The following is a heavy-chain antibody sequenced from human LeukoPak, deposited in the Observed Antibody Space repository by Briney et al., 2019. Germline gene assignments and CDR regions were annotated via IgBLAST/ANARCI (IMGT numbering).Heavy chain of an antibody. CDR2: MNPNSGNT. D-gene: IGHD1-26*01. CDR1: GYTFTSYD. CDR3: AGASGHYYYYYMDV. Sequence: ASVKVSCKASGYTFTSYDINWVRQATGQGLEWMGWMNPNSGNTGYAQKFQGRVTITRNTSISTAYMELSSLRSEDTAVYYCAGASGHYYYYYMDVWAKGTTVTISS. J-gene: IGHJ6*03. V-gene: IGHV1-8*03.